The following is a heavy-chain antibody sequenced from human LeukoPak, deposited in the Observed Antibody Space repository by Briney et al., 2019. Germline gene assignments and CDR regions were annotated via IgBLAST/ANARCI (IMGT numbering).Heavy chain of an antibody. J-gene: IGHJ3*02. D-gene: IGHD3-10*01. CDR2: ISGSGGST. V-gene: IGHV3-23*01. CDR1: GFTFSNYA. Sequence: PGGSLRLSCAASGFTFSNYAMSWVRQAPGKGLEWVSAISGSGGSTYYADSVKGRFTISRDNSKNTLYLQMNSLRAEDTAVYYCAKDRISSPPPYGGFGAFDIWGQGTMVTVSS. CDR3: AKDRISSPPPYGGFGAFDI.